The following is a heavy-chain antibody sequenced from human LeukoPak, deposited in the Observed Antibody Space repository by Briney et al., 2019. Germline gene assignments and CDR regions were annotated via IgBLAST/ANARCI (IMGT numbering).Heavy chain of an antibody. CDR2: IYYSGST. CDR3: ARGSPTVTTYPRYYYYYYMDV. Sequence: PSETLSLTCTVSGGSISSYYWSWIRQPPGKGLEWIGYIYYSGSTNYNPSLKSRVTISVDTSKNQFSLKLSSVTAADTAVYYCARGSPTVTTYPRYYYYYYMDVWGKGTTVTVSS. CDR1: GGSISSYY. D-gene: IGHD4-11*01. V-gene: IGHV4-59*12. J-gene: IGHJ6*03.